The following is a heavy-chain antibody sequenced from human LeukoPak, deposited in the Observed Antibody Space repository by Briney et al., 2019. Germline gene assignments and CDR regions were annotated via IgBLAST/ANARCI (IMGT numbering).Heavy chain of an antibody. Sequence: GRSLRLSCAASGFIFSTYTMNSVRQAPGEGLEWVSSISSSGGSTYYADSVKGRFTISRDNSKNTLYLQVNSLRAEDTAVYYCAKAAVYHDSCPDSWGQGTLVTVSS. D-gene: IGHD5/OR15-5a*01. V-gene: IGHV3-23*01. CDR3: AKAAVYHDSCPDS. CDR2: ISSSGGST. J-gene: IGHJ4*02. CDR1: GFIFSTYT.